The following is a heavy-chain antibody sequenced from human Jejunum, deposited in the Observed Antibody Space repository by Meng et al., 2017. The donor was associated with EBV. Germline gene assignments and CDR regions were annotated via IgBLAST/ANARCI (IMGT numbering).Heavy chain of an antibody. Sequence: QVQLVQSGAEVKEPGASVKVSCKASGYTFTNYGVSWVRQAPGQGLEWMGWISAYNGNTDYAQKLQGRVTMTTDTPTSTAYMELRSLRSDDTAVYYCTILSHCDGGICYSYDYWGQGTLVNRLL. J-gene: IGHJ4*02. D-gene: IGHD2-15*01. CDR1: GYTFTNYG. V-gene: IGHV1-18*01. CDR3: TILSHCDGGICYSYDY. CDR2: ISAYNGNT.